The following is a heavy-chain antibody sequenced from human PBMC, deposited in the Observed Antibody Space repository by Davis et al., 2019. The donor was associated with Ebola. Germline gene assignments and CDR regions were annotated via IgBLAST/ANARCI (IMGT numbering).Heavy chain of an antibody. CDR3: ARDGSIVVPAGYEYFQH. D-gene: IGHD2-2*01. CDR2: ISWNSGSI. Sequence: PGGSLRLSCAASGFTFDDYAMHWVRQAPGKGLEWVSGISWNSGSIGYADSVKGRFTISRDNAKNSLYLQMNSLRAEDTAVYYCARDGSIVVPAGYEYFQHWGQGTLVTVSS. V-gene: IGHV3-9*01. CDR1: GFTFDDYA. J-gene: IGHJ1*01.